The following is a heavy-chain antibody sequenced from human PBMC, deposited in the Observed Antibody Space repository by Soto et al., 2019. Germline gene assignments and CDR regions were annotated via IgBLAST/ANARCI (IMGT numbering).Heavy chain of an antibody. CDR3: ARGVVVPAARVNYYMDV. CDR1: GGPFSGYY. Sequence: SETLSLTCAVYGGPFSGYYWSWIRQPPGKGLEWIGEINHSGSTNYNPSLKSRVTISVDTSKNQFSLKLSSVTAADTAVYYCARGVVVPAARVNYYMDVWGKGTTVTVSS. J-gene: IGHJ6*03. CDR2: INHSGST. D-gene: IGHD2-2*01. V-gene: IGHV4-34*01.